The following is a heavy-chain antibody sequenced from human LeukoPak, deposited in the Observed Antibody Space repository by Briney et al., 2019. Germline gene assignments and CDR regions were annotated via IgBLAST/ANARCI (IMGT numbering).Heavy chain of an antibody. CDR1: GFTFSSYS. CDR2: IWYDGSNK. D-gene: IGHD3-10*01. J-gene: IGHJ4*02. V-gene: IGHV3-33*08. CDR3: ARDPEYYYGSAEYYFDY. Sequence: GGSLRLSCAASGFTFSSYSMNWVRQAPGKGLEWVAVIWYDGSNKYYADSVKGRFTISRDNSKNTLYLQMNSLRAEDTAVYYCARDPEYYYGSAEYYFDYWGQGTLVTVSS.